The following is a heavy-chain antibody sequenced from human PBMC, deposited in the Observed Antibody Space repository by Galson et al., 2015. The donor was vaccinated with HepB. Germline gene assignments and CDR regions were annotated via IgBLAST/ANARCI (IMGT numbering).Heavy chain of an antibody. CDR1: GFTFSNYE. Sequence: SLRLSCAASGFTFSNYEMNWVRQAPGKGLEWVSYISISSSNIYYADSVKGRFTISRDNSKNTLYLQMNSLRAEDTAVYYCARERIWFGELSRYYGMDVWGQGTTVTVSS. CDR3: ARERIWFGELSRYYGMDV. V-gene: IGHV3-48*03. CDR2: ISISSSNI. J-gene: IGHJ6*02. D-gene: IGHD3-10*01.